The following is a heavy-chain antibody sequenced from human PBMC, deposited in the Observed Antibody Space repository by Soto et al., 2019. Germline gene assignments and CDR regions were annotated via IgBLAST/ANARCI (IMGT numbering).Heavy chain of an antibody. J-gene: IGHJ4*02. CDR3: ERGRYGDY. D-gene: IGHD1-1*01. CDR1: GYTFTSYG. CDR2: ISAHNDNT. V-gene: IGHV1-18*01. Sequence: QVHLVQSGAEVKKPGASVKVSCKCSGYTFTSYGITWVRQAPGQGLEGMGWISAHNDNTDYAQKLQGRVTVTRDTSTSTAYMELRSLRSDDTAVYYCERGRYGDYWGQGALVTVSS.